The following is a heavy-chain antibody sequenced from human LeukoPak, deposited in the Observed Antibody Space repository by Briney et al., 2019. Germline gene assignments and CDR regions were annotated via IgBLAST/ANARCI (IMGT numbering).Heavy chain of an antibody. CDR3: ARDKPDRAAGHEDY. Sequence: GASVKVSCKAPGYTFTSYAISWVRQAPGQGLEWMGWISSYNGNTHYAQKLQGRVTMTTDTSTSTAYMELRSLRSDDTAVYYCARDKPDRAAGHEDYWGQGTLVTVSS. CDR1: GYTFTSYA. CDR2: ISSYNGNT. D-gene: IGHD6-13*01. J-gene: IGHJ4*02. V-gene: IGHV1-18*01.